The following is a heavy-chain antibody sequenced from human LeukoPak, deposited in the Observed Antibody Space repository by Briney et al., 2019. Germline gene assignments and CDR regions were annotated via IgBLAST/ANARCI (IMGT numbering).Heavy chain of an antibody. V-gene: IGHV2-5*01. D-gene: IGHD3-22*01. J-gene: IGHJ4*02. CDR3: AHFLPSYYYDTSDYYQDYFDY. CDR2: IYWNDDK. CDR1: GFSLSTSGVG. Sequence: ESGPTLVNPTQTVTLTCTFSGFSLSTSGVGVGWIRQPPGKALEWLALIYWNDDKRYSPSLKSRLTITEDTSKNQVVLTMTNMDLVDTATYYCAHFLPSYYYDTSDYYQDYFDYWGQGTLVTVSS.